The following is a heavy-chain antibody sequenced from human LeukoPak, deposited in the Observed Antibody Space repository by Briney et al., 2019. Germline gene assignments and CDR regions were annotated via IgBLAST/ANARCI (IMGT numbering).Heavy chain of an antibody. J-gene: IGHJ4*02. CDR2: INPNSGGT. CDR1: GYTFTGYY. CDR3: ARLLTIFGVVNDY. V-gene: IGHV1-2*02. Sequence: ASVKVSCTASGYTFTGYYMHWVRQAPGQGLEWMGWINPNSGGTNYAQKFQGRVTMTRDTSISTAYMELSRLRSDDTAVYYCARLLTIFGVVNDYWGQGTLVTVSS. D-gene: IGHD3-3*01.